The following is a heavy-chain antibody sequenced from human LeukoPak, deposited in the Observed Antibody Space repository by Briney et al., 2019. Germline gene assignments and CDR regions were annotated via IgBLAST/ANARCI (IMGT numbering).Heavy chain of an antibody. Sequence: SETLSLTCTVSGGSMRSDGYYWSWIRQHPGKGLEWIGNIYYSGSTYYNPSLKSRVAISVDTSQNQFSLKLSSVTAADTAMYYCARDQRDSSGYRQRFDYWGQGALVTVSS. V-gene: IGHV4-31*03. D-gene: IGHD3-22*01. CDR3: ARDQRDSSGYRQRFDY. CDR1: GGSMRSDGYY. CDR2: IYYSGST. J-gene: IGHJ4*02.